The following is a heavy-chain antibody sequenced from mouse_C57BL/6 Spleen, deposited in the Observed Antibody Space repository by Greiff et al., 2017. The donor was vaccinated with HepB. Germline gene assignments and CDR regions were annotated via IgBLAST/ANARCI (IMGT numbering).Heavy chain of an antibody. CDR3: TTGSNYPAY. CDR2: IDPENGDT. V-gene: IGHV14-4*01. CDR1: GFNIKDDY. Sequence: VQLQQSGAELVRPGASVKLSCTASGFNIKDDYMHWVKQRPEQGLEWIGWIDPENGDTEYASKFQGKATITADTSSNTAYLQLSSLTSEDTAVYYCTTGSNYPAYWGQGTLVTVSA. J-gene: IGHJ3*01. D-gene: IGHD2-5*01.